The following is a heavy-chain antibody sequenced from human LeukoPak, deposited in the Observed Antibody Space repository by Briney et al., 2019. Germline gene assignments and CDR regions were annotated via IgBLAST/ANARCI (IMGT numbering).Heavy chain of an antibody. V-gene: IGHV1-69*04. CDR3: ARAAIPYDILTGYYLYWFDP. CDR1: GGTFSSYA. D-gene: IGHD3-9*01. Sequence: SSVKVSCKASGGTFSSYAISWVRQAPGQGLEWMGRIIPIFGIANYAQKFQGRVTITADKSTSTAYMELSSLRSEDTAVYYCARAAIPYDILTGYYLYWFDPWGQGTLVTVSS. CDR2: IIPIFGIA. J-gene: IGHJ5*02.